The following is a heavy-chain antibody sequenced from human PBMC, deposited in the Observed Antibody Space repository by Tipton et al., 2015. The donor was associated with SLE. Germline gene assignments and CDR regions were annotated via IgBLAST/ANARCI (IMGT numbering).Heavy chain of an antibody. CDR1: GFTFSSYW. D-gene: IGHD3-22*01. CDR3: ARAGGSSGYYPHFDY. Sequence: QLVQSGGGVVQPGRSLRLSCAASGFTFSSYWMHWVRQAPGKGLVWVSRINSDGSSTTYADFVKGRFIISRDNAKNTLYLQMNSLRAEDTAVYYCARAGGSSGYYPHFDYWGQGTLVTVSS. V-gene: IGHV3-74*02. CDR2: INSDGSST. J-gene: IGHJ4*02.